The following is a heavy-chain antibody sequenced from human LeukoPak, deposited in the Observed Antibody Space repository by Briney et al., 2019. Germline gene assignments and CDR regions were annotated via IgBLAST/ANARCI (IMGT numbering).Heavy chain of an antibody. CDR1: GGSISSYY. CDR2: IYYSGST. Sequence: SETLSLTCTVSGGSISSYYWSWLRQPPGKGLEWIGYIYYSGSTNYNPSLKSRVTISVDTSKNQFSLKLSSVTAADTAVYYCARVPDCSSTSCYDMGGDAFDIWGQGTMVTVSS. J-gene: IGHJ3*02. D-gene: IGHD2-2*01. V-gene: IGHV4-59*01. CDR3: ARVPDCSSTSCYDMGGDAFDI.